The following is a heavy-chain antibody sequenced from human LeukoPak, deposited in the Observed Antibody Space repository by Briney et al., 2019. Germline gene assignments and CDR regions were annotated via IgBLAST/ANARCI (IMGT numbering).Heavy chain of an antibody. J-gene: IGHJ4*02. D-gene: IGHD6-6*01. V-gene: IGHV4-59*01. CDR3: ARGAQLVTKGLDY. CDR1: GGSISSYY. CDR2: IYYSGST. Sequence: SETLPLTCTVSGGSISSYYWSWIRQPPGKGLEWIGYIYYSGSTNYNPSLKSRVTISVDTSKNQFSLKLSSVTAADTAVYYCARGAQLVTKGLDYWGQGTLVTVSS.